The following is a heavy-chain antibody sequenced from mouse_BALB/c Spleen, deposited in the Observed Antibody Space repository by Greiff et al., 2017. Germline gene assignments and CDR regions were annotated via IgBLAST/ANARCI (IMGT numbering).Heavy chain of an antibody. V-gene: IGHV5-6-5*01. J-gene: IGHJ2*01. CDR3: ARGLGFDY. CDR2: ISSGGST. CDR1: GFTFSSYA. D-gene: IGHD4-1*01. Sequence: EVQLQESGGGLVKPGGSLKLSCAASGFTFSSYAMSWVRQTPEKRLEWVASISSGGSTYYPDSVKGRFTISRDNAKNNLYLQMSSLKSEDTAMYYCARGLGFDYWGQGTTLTVSS.